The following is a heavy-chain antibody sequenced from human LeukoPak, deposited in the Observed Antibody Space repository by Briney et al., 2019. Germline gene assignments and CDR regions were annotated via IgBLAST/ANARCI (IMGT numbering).Heavy chain of an antibody. Sequence: SETLSLTCGVSGASFSGYWSWIRQPPGEGLEWIGQIHHSGSTSYNPSLRSRVTISVDTSKNQFSLKLTSVTAADTAVYYCARGYYDILTGYYPFDYWGQGTLVTVSS. CDR1: GASFSGY. J-gene: IGHJ4*02. CDR3: ARGYYDILTGYYPFDY. V-gene: IGHV4-34*01. CDR2: IHHSGST. D-gene: IGHD3-9*01.